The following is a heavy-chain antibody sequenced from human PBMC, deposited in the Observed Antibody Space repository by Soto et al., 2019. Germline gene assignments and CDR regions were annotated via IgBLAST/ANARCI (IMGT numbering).Heavy chain of an antibody. J-gene: IGHJ4*02. CDR1: GGSINTDYW. CDR3: ARGFDYRWVY. Sequence: QVQLQESGPGLVKPSGTLSLTCVVSGGSINTDYWWSWVRQPPGKGLEWIGEIHHSGSTNYIQSLKSRVTMSLDKSNNHLSLRLSSVTAADTAVYYCARGFDYRWVYWGQGTWSPSPQ. CDR2: IHHSGST. V-gene: IGHV4-4*02. D-gene: IGHD3-16*01.